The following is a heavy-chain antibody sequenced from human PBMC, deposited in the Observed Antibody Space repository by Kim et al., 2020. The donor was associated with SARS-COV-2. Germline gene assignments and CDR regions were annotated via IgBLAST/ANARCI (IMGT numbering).Heavy chain of an antibody. CDR3: AGMDYTYYFDY. J-gene: IGHJ4*02. Sequence: THYNPSLKSRVTMSVDTSKSQFSLKLSSVTAADTAVYYCAGMDYTYYFDYWGQGTLVTVSS. CDR2: T. D-gene: IGHD4-4*01. V-gene: IGHV4-39*01.